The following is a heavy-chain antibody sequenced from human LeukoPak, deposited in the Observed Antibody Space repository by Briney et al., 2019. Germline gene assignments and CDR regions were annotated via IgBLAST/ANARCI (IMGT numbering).Heavy chain of an antibody. CDR3: AKSGDSTGFWDFDY. CDR1: GFTFSSYG. D-gene: IGHD3-22*01. CDR2: ISYDGSNK. Sequence: GGSLRLSCAASGFTFSSYGIHWVRQAPGKGLEWVAVISYDGSNKYYADSVKGRFTISRDNSKNTPYLQMNSLRAEDTAVYYCAKSGDSTGFWDFDYWGQGTLVTVSS. J-gene: IGHJ4*02. V-gene: IGHV3-30*18.